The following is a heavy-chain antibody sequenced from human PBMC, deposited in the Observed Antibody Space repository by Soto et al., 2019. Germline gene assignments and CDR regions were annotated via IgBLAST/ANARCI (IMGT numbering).Heavy chain of an antibody. D-gene: IGHD3-10*01. Sequence: SETLSVTCAVYGGSFSGYYWSWIRQPPGKGLEWIGEINHSGSTNYNPSLKSRVTISVDTSKNQFSLKLSSVTAADTAVYYCASITMVRGVIGPGDYYYYMDVWGKGTTVTVSS. V-gene: IGHV4-34*01. CDR2: INHSGST. J-gene: IGHJ6*03. CDR3: ASITMVRGVIGPGDYYYYMDV. CDR1: GGSFSGYY.